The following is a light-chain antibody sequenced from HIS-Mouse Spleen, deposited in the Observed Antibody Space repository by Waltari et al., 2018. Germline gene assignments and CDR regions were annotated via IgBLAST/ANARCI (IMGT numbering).Light chain of an antibody. V-gene: IGLV2-23*01. CDR2: AGS. CDR3: CSYAGSSTLV. J-gene: IGLJ2*01. CDR1: SSDVGSYNL. Sequence: QSALTQPASVSGSPGRSITISCTGTSSDVGSYNLVSRYQQHPGKAPNLMIYAGSKRPSGVSNRFSGSKSGNTASLTISGLQAEDEADYYCCSYAGSSTLVFGGGTKLTVL.